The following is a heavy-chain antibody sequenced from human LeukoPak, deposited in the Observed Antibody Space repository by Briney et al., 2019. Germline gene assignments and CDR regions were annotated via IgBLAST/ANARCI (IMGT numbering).Heavy chain of an antibody. CDR1: GFTFSSYG. J-gene: IGHJ4*02. CDR3: ARDLSDYSNSFDY. Sequence: GGSLRLSCAASGFTFSSYGMHWVRQAPGKGLEWVANIKQDGSEKYYVDSVKGRFTISRDNAKNSLYLQMNSLRAEDTAVYYCARDLSDYSNSFDYWGQGTLVTVSS. D-gene: IGHD4-4*01. CDR2: IKQDGSEK. V-gene: IGHV3-7*01.